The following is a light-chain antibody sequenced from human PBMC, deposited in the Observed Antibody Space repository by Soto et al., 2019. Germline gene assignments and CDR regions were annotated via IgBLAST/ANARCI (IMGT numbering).Light chain of an antibody. Sequence: QSVLTQPASVSGSPGQSIPVSCTGTSSVIGGHNYVSWSQQHPGKVPKLIIYEVTNRPSGVSNRFSGSKSGNTASLTVSGLQAEDEADYYCSSYTTTSTVVFGGGTKVTVL. V-gene: IGLV2-14*01. J-gene: IGLJ2*01. CDR1: SSVIGGHNY. CDR3: SSYTTTSTVV. CDR2: EVT.